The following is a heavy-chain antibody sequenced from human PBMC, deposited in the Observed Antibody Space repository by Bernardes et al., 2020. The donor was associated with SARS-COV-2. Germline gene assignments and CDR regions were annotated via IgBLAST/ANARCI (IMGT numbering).Heavy chain of an antibody. D-gene: IGHD5-18*01. CDR1: GFTFSNYA. J-gene: IGHJ4*02. CDR3: AKAGNGFSFASTYYFDQ. Sequence: GGSLRLSCAASGFTFSNYAMSWVRQAPGKGLEWISSISGSGRSPYYADSVKGRVTISRDNSKNTLYLQMDSLRDEDSAIYYCAKAGNGFSFASTYYFDQWGQGTLVTDSS. V-gene: IGHV3-23*01. CDR2: ISGSGRSP.